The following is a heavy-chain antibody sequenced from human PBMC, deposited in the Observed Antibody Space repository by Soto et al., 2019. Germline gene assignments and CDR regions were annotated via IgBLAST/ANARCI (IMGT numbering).Heavy chain of an antibody. J-gene: IGHJ4*02. D-gene: IGHD2-21*01. CDR3: AKDAVYNDGLWIMDH. CDR2: IYGNGGGI. V-gene: IGHV3-23*01. CDR1: GLPHSSFA. Sequence: GGSLRLSCTASGLPHSSFAMMWVRQAPGKGLECVSGIYGNGGGIEYADSVKGRFTISRDNSKNTVYLQMTDLRADDTAVYYCAKDAVYNDGLWIMDHWGQGTQVTVSS.